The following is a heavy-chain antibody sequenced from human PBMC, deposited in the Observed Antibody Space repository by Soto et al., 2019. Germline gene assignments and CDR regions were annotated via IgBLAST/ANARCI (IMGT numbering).Heavy chain of an antibody. D-gene: IGHD3-22*01. CDR3: ARTYYHDSSGYYHYFDY. CDR1: GFSLSTSGMC. J-gene: IGHJ4*02. Sequence: SGPTLVNPTQTLTLTCTFSGFSLSTSGMCVSWIRQPPGKALEWLALIDWDDDKYYSTSLKTRLTISKDTSKNQVVLTMTNMDPVNTATYYCARTYYHDSSGYYHYFDYWGQGTLVTVSS. CDR2: IDWDDDK. V-gene: IGHV2-70*01.